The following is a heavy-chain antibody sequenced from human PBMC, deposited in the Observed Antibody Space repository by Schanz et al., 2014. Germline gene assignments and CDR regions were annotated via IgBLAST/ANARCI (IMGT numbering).Heavy chain of an antibody. CDR1: GFTFSYYS. CDR2: IYPDGST. CDR3: AKGRGGTSSEGLDQYYGMDV. D-gene: IGHD6-6*01. V-gene: IGHV3-66*01. Sequence: EVHLGESGGGLVQPGGSLRLSCAASGFTFSYYSLNWVRQAPGKGLEWVSIIYPDGSTNYGDSMKGRFTVSRDEWKNTLYLQMNSLRGEDTAVYFCAKGRGGTSSEGLDQYYGMDVWGQGTTVTVSS. J-gene: IGHJ6*02.